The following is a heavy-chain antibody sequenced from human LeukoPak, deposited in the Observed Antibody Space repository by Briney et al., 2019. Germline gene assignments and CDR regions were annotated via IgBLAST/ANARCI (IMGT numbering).Heavy chain of an antibody. CDR2: IYYSGST. D-gene: IGHD1-20*01. J-gene: IGHJ3*02. V-gene: IGHV4-59*01. CDR3: ARDSSITGTTFGAFDI. CDR1: GGSISSYY. Sequence: SETLSLTCTVPGGSISSYYWSWIRQPPGKGREWIGYIYYSGSTNYNPSLKSRVTISVDTSKNQFSLKLSSVTAADTAVYYCARDSSITGTTFGAFDIWGQGTMVTVSS.